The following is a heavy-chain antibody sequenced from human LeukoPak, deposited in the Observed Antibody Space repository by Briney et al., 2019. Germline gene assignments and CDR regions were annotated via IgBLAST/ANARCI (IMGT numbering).Heavy chain of an antibody. Sequence: SETLSLTCAVYGGSFSGYYWNWIRQPPGKGLEWTGEINHSGSTNYNPSLKSRVTISVDTSKNQFSLKLNSVTAADTAVYYCARGYSSSWYFNWFDPWGQGTLVTVSS. V-gene: IGHV4-34*01. CDR2: INHSGST. CDR3: ARGYSSSWYFNWFDP. CDR1: GGSFSGYY. D-gene: IGHD6-13*01. J-gene: IGHJ5*02.